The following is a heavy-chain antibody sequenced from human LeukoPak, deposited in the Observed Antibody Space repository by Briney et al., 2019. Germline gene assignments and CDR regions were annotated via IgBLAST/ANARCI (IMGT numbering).Heavy chain of an antibody. D-gene: IGHD2-2*01. CDR3: ASSVVPPYWYFDL. Sequence: SETLSLTCAVYGGSFSGYYWSWIRQPPGKGLEWIGEINHSGSTNYNPSLKSRVTISVDTSKNQFSLKLNSVTAADAAVYYCASSVVPPYWYFDLWGRGTLVTVSS. V-gene: IGHV4-34*01. J-gene: IGHJ2*01. CDR1: GGSFSGYY. CDR2: INHSGST.